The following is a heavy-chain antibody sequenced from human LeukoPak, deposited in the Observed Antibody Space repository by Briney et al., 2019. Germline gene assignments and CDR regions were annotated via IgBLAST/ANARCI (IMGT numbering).Heavy chain of an antibody. D-gene: IGHD6-13*01. V-gene: IGHV4-30-2*06. CDR1: GVSIKYDGYY. J-gene: IGHJ4*02. Sequence: NPSETLSLTCTVSGVSIKYDGYYWAWMRQSPGKGLEWIGYIHHSGTTDYNPSLNSRATISVDRSKNQFSLKLSSVTAADTAVYYCARDSSRTFDYWGQGTLVTVSS. CDR2: IHHSGTT. CDR3: ARDSSRTFDY.